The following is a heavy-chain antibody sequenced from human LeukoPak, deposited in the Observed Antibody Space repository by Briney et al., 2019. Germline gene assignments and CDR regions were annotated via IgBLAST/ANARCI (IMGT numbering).Heavy chain of an antibody. CDR2: ISDSGGST. V-gene: IGHV3-23*01. Sequence: GGSLRLSCAASGFTFSNYDMSWVRQAPGKGLEWVSSISDSGGSTYYADSVKGRFTISRDNSKNTLYLQTTNLRAADTAVYYCAKDLSRAVAADWFDPWDQGSLVTVSS. CDR3: AKDLSRAVAADWFDP. J-gene: IGHJ5*02. D-gene: IGHD6-19*01. CDR1: GFTFSNYD.